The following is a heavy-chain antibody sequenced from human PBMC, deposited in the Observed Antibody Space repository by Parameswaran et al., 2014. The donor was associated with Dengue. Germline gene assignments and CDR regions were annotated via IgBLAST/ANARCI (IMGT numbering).Heavy chain of an antibody. CDR2: INPKSGGT. V-gene: IGHV1-2*02. CDR3: ARVFLGSTTWPYYYYGMDV. Sequence: WVRQAPGQGLAWMGWINPKSGGTQYAQNFQGRVTMTRDTSIRTAYMELSRLTSDDTAVYYCARVFLGSTTWPYYYYGMDVWGQGTTVTSP. J-gene: IGHJ6*02. D-gene: IGHD2-15*01.